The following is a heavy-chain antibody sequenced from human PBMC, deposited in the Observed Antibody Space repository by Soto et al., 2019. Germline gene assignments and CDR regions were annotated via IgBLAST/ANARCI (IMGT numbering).Heavy chain of an antibody. J-gene: IGHJ5*02. V-gene: IGHV3-23*01. D-gene: IGHD2-2*01. Sequence: EVQLLESGGGLVQPGGSLRLSCVDSGFTFSSYAMSWVRQAPGKGLEWVSTISASSGYTYYADSVKGRFTISRDNSKNTLYLQMNSLRADDTAVYYCANGGSREWFDPWGQGTLVTVSS. CDR3: ANGGSREWFDP. CDR1: GFTFSSYA. CDR2: ISASSGYT.